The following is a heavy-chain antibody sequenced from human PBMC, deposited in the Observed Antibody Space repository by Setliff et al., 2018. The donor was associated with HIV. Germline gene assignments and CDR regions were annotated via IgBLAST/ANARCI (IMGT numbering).Heavy chain of an antibody. CDR3: ARAPCSGGSCAYWYFDL. CDR2: IYYKGKT. V-gene: IGHV4-59*08. CDR1: GGSISSYY. D-gene: IGHD2-15*01. Sequence: SETLSLTCSVSGGSISSYYWTWVRQPPGKGLEWVGHIYYKGKTDYNPSLKSRHIISIDRSNNQFSLRLSSVTAADTAVYYCARAPCSGGSCAYWYFDLWGRGTLVTVSS. J-gene: IGHJ2*01.